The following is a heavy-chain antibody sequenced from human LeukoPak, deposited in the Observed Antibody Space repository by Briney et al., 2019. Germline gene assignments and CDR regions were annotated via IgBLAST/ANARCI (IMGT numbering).Heavy chain of an antibody. CDR1: GFTFSSYA. V-gene: IGHV3-30-3*01. Sequence: GGSLRLSCAASGFTFSSYAMHWVRQAPGKGLEWVAVISYDGSNKYYADSVKGRFTISRDSSKNTLYLQMNSLRAEDTAVYYCARVDYGDYLTVDYWGQGTLVTVSS. D-gene: IGHD4-17*01. CDR2: ISYDGSNK. J-gene: IGHJ4*02. CDR3: ARVDYGDYLTVDY.